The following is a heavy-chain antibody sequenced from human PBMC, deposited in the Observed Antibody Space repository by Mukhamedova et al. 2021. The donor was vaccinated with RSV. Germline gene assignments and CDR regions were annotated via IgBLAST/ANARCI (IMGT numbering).Heavy chain of an antibody. Sequence: GWVSRITWDGDITYYADSVKGRFTVSRDNKKDSLYLQMDSLRPEDSALYYCIRSHNSYYMDVWGKGTTVTVSS. V-gene: IGHV3-43D*04. CDR2: ITWDGDIT. CDR3: IRSHNSYYMDV. J-gene: IGHJ6*03.